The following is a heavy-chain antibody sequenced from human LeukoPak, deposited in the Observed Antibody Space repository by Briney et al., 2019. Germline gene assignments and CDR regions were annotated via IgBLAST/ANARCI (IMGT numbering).Heavy chain of an antibody. Sequence: GESLRLSCAASGFTVSSNYTSWVRQPPGKGLEWVSVIYSGGSTYYADSVKGRFTISRDNSKNTVYLQMNSLRAEDTAIYYCARAGVLRYLGDWGQGTLVTVSS. D-gene: IGHD3-9*01. CDR2: IYSGGST. J-gene: IGHJ4*02. CDR1: GFTVSSNY. V-gene: IGHV3-66*01. CDR3: ARAGVLRYLGD.